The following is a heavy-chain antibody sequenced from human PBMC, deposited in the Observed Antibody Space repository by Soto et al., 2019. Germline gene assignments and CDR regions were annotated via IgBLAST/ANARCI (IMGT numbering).Heavy chain of an antibody. CDR1: GYTFTSYD. CDR2: MNPNSGNT. CDR3: ARVTTVTTSNYYYGMDV. V-gene: IGHV1-8*01. J-gene: IGHJ6*02. Sequence: QVQLVQSGAEVKKPGASVKVSCKASGYTFTSYDINWVRQATGQGLEWMGWMNPNSGNTGYAQKFQGRVTMTRNTSIRTAYMELSSLRSEDTAVYYCARVTTVTTSNYYYGMDVWGQGTTVTVSS. D-gene: IGHD4-17*01.